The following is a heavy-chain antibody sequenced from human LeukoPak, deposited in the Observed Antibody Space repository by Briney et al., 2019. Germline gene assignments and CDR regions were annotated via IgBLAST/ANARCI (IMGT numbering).Heavy chain of an antibody. Sequence: SETLSLTCAVYGGSFSGYYWSWIRQPPGKGLEWIGEINHSGSTNYNPSLKSRVTISVDTSKNQFSLKLSSVTAADTAVYYCARAPSSSWSYYYYYGMDVWGQGTTVTVSS. CDR3: ARAPSSSWSYYYYYGMDV. CDR1: GGSFSGYY. J-gene: IGHJ6*02. D-gene: IGHD6-13*01. CDR2: INHSGST. V-gene: IGHV4-34*01.